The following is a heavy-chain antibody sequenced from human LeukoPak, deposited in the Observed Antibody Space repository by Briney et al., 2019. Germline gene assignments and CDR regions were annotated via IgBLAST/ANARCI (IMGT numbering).Heavy chain of an antibody. J-gene: IGHJ4*02. Sequence: QPGGSLRLSCAASGFTVSSNYMSWVRQAPGKGLEWVSVIYSGNSTYYADSVRGRFTISRDNSKNTLYLQMNSLRVEDTAVYFCARGYLEDYWGQGTLVTVPS. CDR1: GFTVSSNY. V-gene: IGHV3-66*01. CDR2: IYSGNST. D-gene: IGHD3-10*01. CDR3: ARGYLEDY.